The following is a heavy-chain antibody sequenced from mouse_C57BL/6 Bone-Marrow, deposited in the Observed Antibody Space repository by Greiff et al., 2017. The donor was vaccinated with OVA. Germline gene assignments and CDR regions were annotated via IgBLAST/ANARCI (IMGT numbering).Heavy chain of an antibody. D-gene: IGHD2-4*01. CDR3: TSMITIDY. V-gene: IGHV14-4*01. Sequence: DVQLVESGAELVRPGASVKLSCTASGFNIKDDYMHWVKQRPEQGLEWIGWIDPANGDTEYDTKFQGKATITAETSSNTAYLQLSILTSEDTAVYCCTSMITIDYWGQGTTLTVSS. J-gene: IGHJ2*01. CDR1: GFNIKDDY. CDR2: IDPANGDT.